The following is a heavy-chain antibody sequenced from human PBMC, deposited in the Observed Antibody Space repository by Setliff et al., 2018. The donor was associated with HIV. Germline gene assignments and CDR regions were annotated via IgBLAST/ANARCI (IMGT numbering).Heavy chain of an antibody. CDR2: IFYSGTT. D-gene: IGHD3-22*01. CDR1: EGYITGYY. CDR3: ARFNALLGSSTYYNY. Sequence: PSETLSLTCTVSEGYITGYYWTWIRQPPGRGLEWIGYIFYSGTTKFNPSLKSRAAISVDSSNSQFSLKMTSVTAADTAVYFCARFNALLGSSTYYNYWGPGLLVTSPQ. J-gene: IGHJ4*02. V-gene: IGHV4-59*01.